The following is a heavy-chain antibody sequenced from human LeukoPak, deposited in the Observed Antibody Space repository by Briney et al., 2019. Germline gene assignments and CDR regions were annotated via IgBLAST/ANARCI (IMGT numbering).Heavy chain of an antibody. CDR1: GFTFSSYA. D-gene: IGHD1-1*01. J-gene: IGHJ4*02. CDR2: ISYDGSNK. V-gene: IGHV3-30-3*01. CDR3: ARDQFWSFDY. Sequence: GGSLRLSCAASGFTFSSYAMHWVRQAPGKGLEWVAVISYDGSNKYYADSVKGRFTISRDNAKNSLYLQMNSLRAEDTAVYYCARDQFWSFDYWGRGTLVTVSS.